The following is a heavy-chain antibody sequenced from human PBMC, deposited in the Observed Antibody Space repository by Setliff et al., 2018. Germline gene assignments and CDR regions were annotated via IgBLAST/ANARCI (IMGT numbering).Heavy chain of an antibody. CDR3: ARGLNTESWTPLY. D-gene: IGHD2-15*01. CDR1: GGSMTDFF. Sequence: SETLSLTCSVAGGSMTDFFWHWFRRPPGKGLEWIGYXXXXXXXXXXPXXXSRVTMSVDRSRNQFSLTLSSVSAADMAVYYCARGLNTESWTPLYWSPGTLVTVSS. J-gene: IGHJ4*01. CDR2: XXXXXXX. V-gene: IGHV4-4*08.